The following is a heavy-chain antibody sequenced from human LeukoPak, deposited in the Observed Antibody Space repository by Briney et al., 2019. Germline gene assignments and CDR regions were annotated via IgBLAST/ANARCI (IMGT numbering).Heavy chain of an antibody. CDR2: IDPSDGST. J-gene: IGHJ4*02. Sequence: ASVKVSCKPSGYTFTAYYIHWVRQAPGQGLEWMGIIDPSDGSTDYAQTFQGRVTMTSDVSTSTAFMELSSLRSDDTAVYCCANTGGNRRGYFDFWGQGTLVTVSS. V-gene: IGHV1-46*01. CDR1: GYTFTAYY. D-gene: IGHD2-8*02. CDR3: ANTGGNRRGYFDF.